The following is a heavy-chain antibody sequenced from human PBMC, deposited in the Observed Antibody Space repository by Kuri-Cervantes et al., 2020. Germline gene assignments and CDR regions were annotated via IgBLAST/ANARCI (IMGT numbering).Heavy chain of an antibody. J-gene: IGHJ6*02. CDR1: GYTFTSYY. V-gene: IGHV1-46*01. CDR2: INPSGGST. CDR3: ARDGPKSSGGYEHTYYYGMDV. D-gene: IGHD5-12*01. Sequence: ASVKVSCKASGYTFTSYYMHWVRQAPGQGLEWMGIINPSGGSTSYAQKFQGRVTMTRDTSTSTVYMELSSLRSEDTAVYYCARDGPKSSGGYEHTYYYGMDVWGQGTTVTVSS.